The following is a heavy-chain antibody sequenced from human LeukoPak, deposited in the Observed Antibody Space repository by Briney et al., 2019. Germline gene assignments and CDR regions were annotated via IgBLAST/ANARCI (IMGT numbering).Heavy chain of an antibody. CDR2: VGGDGLT. Sequence: GGSLRLSCAASGFTFSTYAMSWVRQTPGTRLEWVSGVGGDGLTHYADSVQGRFTISRDDSRNTLYLQMHGLRVDDTAVYYCAKDIFRWTFDYWGRGILVTVSS. V-gene: IGHV3-23*01. D-gene: IGHD2-21*01. CDR3: AKDIFRWTFDY. CDR1: GFTFSTYA. J-gene: IGHJ4*02.